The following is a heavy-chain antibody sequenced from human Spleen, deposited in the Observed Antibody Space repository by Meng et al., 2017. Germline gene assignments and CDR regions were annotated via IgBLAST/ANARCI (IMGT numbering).Heavy chain of an antibody. CDR3: ARDLVVVIAATRPYYYGMDV. CDR1: GYTFPDYW. V-gene: IGHV1-2*06. J-gene: IGHJ6*02. Sequence: ASVKVSCKASGYTFPDYWLHWVRRAPGQGLEWMGRINPKSGDTHYAQRFQGRVTMTGDTTISTAYMELSGLRSDDTTMYYCARDLVVVIAATRPYYYGMDVWGQGTTVTVSS. D-gene: IGHD2-15*01. CDR2: INPKSGDT.